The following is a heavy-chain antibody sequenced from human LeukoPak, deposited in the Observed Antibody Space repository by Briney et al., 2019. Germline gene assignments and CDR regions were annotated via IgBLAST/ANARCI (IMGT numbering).Heavy chain of an antibody. CDR3: AKRRAVAGPFDY. Sequence: GGSLRLSCAASGFIFSTYGMHWVRQAPGKGLEWVAFIRYDESDKYYADSVKGRFTISRDNSKNTLYLQMNSLRAEDTAVYYCAKRRAVAGPFDYWGQGTLVTVSS. V-gene: IGHV3-30*02. CDR1: GFIFSTYG. D-gene: IGHD6-19*01. J-gene: IGHJ4*02. CDR2: IRYDESDK.